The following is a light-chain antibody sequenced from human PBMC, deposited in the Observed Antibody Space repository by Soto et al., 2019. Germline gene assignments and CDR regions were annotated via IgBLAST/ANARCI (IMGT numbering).Light chain of an antibody. CDR1: SSVVGGYNY. CDR2: DVS. J-gene: IGLJ1*01. V-gene: IGLV2-11*01. Sequence: QSVLTQPPSVSGSPGQSVTISCIGTSSVVGGYNYVSWIQHHPGKAPKVMIYDVSNRPSGVPDRFSGSKSGNTASLTISGLQAEDEADYYCCSYAGSYIYVLGTGTKVTVL. CDR3: CSYAGSYIYV.